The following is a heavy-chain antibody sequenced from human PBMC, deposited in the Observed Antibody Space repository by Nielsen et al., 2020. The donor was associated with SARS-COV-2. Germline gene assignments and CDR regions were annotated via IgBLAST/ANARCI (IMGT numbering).Heavy chain of an antibody. J-gene: IGHJ4*02. CDR3: ARDGGATTAR. D-gene: IGHD1-26*01. CDR1: AFTFSTYW. CDR2: ISSSGSTM. Sequence: GGSLRLSCAASAFTFSTYWMHWVRQAPGKGLEWVSYISSSGSTMYYADSVKGRFTISRDNAKNSLSLQMNSLRAEDTAVYYCARDGGATTARWGQGTLVTVSS. V-gene: IGHV3-48*04.